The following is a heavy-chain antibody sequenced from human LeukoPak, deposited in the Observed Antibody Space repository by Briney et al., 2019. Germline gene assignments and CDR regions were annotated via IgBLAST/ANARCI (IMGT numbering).Heavy chain of an antibody. V-gene: IGHV4-34*01. CDR3: ARLPLGAFGEVLNFDS. CDR2: INDSGTT. CDR1: SEFFSGYY. Sequence: SETLSLTCGVSSEFFSGYYWGWIRQPPGRGLEWIGDINDSGTTKYNPTLKNRVTISIDTSKKQFSLNVESVTAADTAVYYCARLPLGAFGEVLNFDSWGQGTPVTVSS. D-gene: IGHD3-10*01. J-gene: IGHJ4*02.